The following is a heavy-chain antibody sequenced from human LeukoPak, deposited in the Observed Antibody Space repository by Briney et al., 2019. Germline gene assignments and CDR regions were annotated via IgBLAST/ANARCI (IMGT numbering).Heavy chain of an antibody. J-gene: IGHJ4*02. CDR2: IIPIFGTA. Sequence: GASVKVSCKASGGTFSSCAISWVRQAPGQGLEWMGGIIPIFGTANYAQKFQGRVTITTDESTSTAYKELSSLRSEDTAVYYCARGQQTVYYFDYWGQGTLVTVSS. D-gene: IGHD6-13*01. V-gene: IGHV1-69*05. CDR3: ARGQQTVYYFDY. CDR1: GGTFSSCA.